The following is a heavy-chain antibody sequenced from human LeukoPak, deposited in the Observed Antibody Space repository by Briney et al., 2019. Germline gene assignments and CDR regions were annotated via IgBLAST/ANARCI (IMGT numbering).Heavy chain of an antibody. J-gene: IGHJ4*02. D-gene: IGHD6-19*01. CDR1: GYTFTSYA. V-gene: IGHV7-4-1*02. CDR2: INTNTGNP. Sequence: ASVKVSCKASGYTFTSYAMNWVRQAPGQGLEWMGWINTNTGNPTYAQGFTGRFVFSLDTSVSTAYLQISSLKAEDTAVYYCARRKYRAYSSGWYYFDYWGQGTLVTVS. CDR3: ARRKYRAYSSGWYYFDY.